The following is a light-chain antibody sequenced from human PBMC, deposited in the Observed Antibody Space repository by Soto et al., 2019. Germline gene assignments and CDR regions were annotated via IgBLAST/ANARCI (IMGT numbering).Light chain of an antibody. CDR2: EVG. J-gene: IGLJ1*01. V-gene: IGLV2-14*01. CDR1: SSDVGAFNY. Sequence: QSALTQPASVSGSPGQSITISCTGTSSDVGAFNYFSWYLQYPGKAPKLMIYEVGTRPSGVSNRFSGSKSGNTASLTISGLQAEDEADYYCCSYASGSIYVFGTGTKVTVL. CDR3: CSYASGSIYV.